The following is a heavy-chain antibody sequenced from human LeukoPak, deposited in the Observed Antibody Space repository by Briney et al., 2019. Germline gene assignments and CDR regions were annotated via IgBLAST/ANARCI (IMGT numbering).Heavy chain of an antibody. CDR1: GDSISSYY. J-gene: IGHJ4*02. V-gene: IGHV4-59*01. Sequence: SETLSLTCTVSGDSISSYYWSWTRQPPGKGLEWMGYINYSGNTNYNPSLKSRVTISVDTSKNQFSLRLTSVTAADTAVYYCAREGRQDYVYFDCWGQGTLVTVSS. CDR3: AREGRQDYVYFDC. D-gene: IGHD4-17*01. CDR2: INYSGNT.